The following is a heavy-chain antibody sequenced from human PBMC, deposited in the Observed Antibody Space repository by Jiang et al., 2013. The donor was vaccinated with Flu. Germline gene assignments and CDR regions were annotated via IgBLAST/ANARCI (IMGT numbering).Heavy chain of an antibody. CDR1: GYIFTSYP. CDR2: INPMTGNP. D-gene: IGHD3-10*01. CDR3: ARDSPPQFGTYFFGMDV. J-gene: IGHJ6*02. Sequence: QSGSELKPPGASVKVSCKASGYIFTSYPLNWVRQAPGQGLEWVGGINPMTGNPTYAQAFTGRFVFSLDTSVNTAFLQISSLQAEDTAIYYCARDSPPQFGTYFFGMDVWGQGTTV. V-gene: IGHV7-4-1*02.